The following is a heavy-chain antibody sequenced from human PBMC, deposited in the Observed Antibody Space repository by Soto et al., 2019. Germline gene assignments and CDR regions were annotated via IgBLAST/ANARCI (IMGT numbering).Heavy chain of an antibody. Sequence: SETLSLTCAVSGGSISSSNWWSWVRQPPGRGLEWIGEIYHSGSTNYNPSLKSRVTISVDKSKNQFSLKLSSVTAADTAVYYCASKSYYGSGSYSAFDYWGQGTLVTVS. J-gene: IGHJ4*02. CDR3: ASKSYYGSGSYSAFDY. D-gene: IGHD3-10*01. V-gene: IGHV4-4*02. CDR1: GGSISSSNW. CDR2: IYHSGST.